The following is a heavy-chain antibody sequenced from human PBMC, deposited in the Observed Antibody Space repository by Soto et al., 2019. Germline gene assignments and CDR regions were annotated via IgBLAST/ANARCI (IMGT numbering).Heavy chain of an antibody. V-gene: IGHV3-21*01. CDR1: GFTFSSYT. D-gene: IGHD1-1*01. CDR3: ARDRQQLYYMDV. CDR2: ISSSSSYI. J-gene: IGHJ6*03. Sequence: EVELVESGGGLVNPGGSLRLSCAASGFTFSSYTMIWVRQAPGKGLEWVSSISSSSSYIYYADSMKGRFTISRDNAKNSLYLQMDSLRVEDTAVYYCARDRQQLYYMDVWGKGTRSPSP.